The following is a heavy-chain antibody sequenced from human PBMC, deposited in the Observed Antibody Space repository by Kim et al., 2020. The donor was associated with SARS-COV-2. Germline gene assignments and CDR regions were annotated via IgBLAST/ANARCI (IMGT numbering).Heavy chain of an antibody. Sequence: GGSLRLSCAASGFTFSSYDMHWVRQATGKGLEWVSAIGTAGDTYYPGSVKGRFTISRENAKNSLYLQMNSLRAGDTAVYYCARGGVALAGTGYYFDYWGQGTLVTVSS. V-gene: IGHV3-13*01. CDR3: ARGGVALAGTGYYFDY. CDR2: IGTAGDT. CDR1: GFTFSSYD. J-gene: IGHJ4*02. D-gene: IGHD6-13*01.